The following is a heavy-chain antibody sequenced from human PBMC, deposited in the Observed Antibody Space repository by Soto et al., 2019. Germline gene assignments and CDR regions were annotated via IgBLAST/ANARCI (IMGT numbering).Heavy chain of an antibody. CDR2: INHRGSI. J-gene: IGHJ6*02. CDR3: ARGSRTRIPAASGRDYYYHGLDV. D-gene: IGHD2-15*01. V-gene: IGHV4-34*01. Sequence: QVQLQQWGAGLLKPSETLSLNCAVYGGSFSGYYWSWIRQPPGKGLEWIGEINHRGSINYNPSLKSRVTMSVATSKNQFSLKLNSVTAADTAVFYCARGSRTRIPAASGRDYYYHGLDVWGQGTAVTVSS. CDR1: GGSFSGYY.